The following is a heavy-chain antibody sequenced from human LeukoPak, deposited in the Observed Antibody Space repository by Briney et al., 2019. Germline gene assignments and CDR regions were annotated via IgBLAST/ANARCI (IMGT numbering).Heavy chain of an antibody. CDR2: IWYDGSNT. CDR1: GFTFSSYA. Sequence: GGSLRLSCAASGFTFSSYAMHWVRQAPGKGLEWVALIWYDGSNTFYADSVKGRFTISRDNSENTLYLQMISLRAEDTAVYYCVKDTGYSSSWTNNWFDPWGQGTLVTVSS. D-gene: IGHD6-13*01. J-gene: IGHJ5*02. CDR3: VKDTGYSSSWTNNWFDP. V-gene: IGHV3-33*06.